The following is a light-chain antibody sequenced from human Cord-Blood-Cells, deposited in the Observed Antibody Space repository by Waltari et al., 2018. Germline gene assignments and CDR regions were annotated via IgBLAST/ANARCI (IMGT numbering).Light chain of an antibody. V-gene: IGKV3-15*01. CDR1: QSVSSN. J-gene: IGKJ3*01. CDR2: GAS. Sequence: IVMTQSPAPLSVSPGDRATLSCRASQSVSSNLAWYQQKPGQAPRLLIYGASTRATGIPARFSGSGSGTEFTLTISSLQSEDFAVYYCQQYNNWPFTFGPGTKVDIK. CDR3: QQYNNWPFT.